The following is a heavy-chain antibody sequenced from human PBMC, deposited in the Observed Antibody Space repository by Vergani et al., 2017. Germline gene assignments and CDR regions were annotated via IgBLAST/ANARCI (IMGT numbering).Heavy chain of an antibody. D-gene: IGHD2-2*02. CDR2: ICHTEET. J-gene: IGHJ4*02. V-gene: IGHV4-4*02. CDR3: ATIGYRRWGYYFDY. Sequence: QVQLQQWGAGVVKPSGTLSLTCAVFGESIRSNNCWTWVRQPPGKGLEWIGEICHTEETKYSPSLKSRVTVSVDESRNLFSLRLNSVTAADTAVYYCATIGYRRWGYYFDYWGQGILVTVSS. CDR1: GESIRSNNC.